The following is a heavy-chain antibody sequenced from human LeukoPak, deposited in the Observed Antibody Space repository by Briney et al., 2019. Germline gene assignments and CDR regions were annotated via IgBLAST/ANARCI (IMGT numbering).Heavy chain of an antibody. J-gene: IGHJ4*02. V-gene: IGHV1-69*13. CDR3: AREVTDCSSTSCYISFDY. CDR1: GGTFSSYT. D-gene: IGHD2-2*02. Sequence: SVKVSCKASGGTFSSYTISWVRQAPGQGLEWMGGIIPIFGTANYAQKFQGRVTITADESTSTAYMELSSLRSEDTAVYYCAREVTDCSSTSCYISFDYWGQGTLVTVSS. CDR2: IIPIFGTA.